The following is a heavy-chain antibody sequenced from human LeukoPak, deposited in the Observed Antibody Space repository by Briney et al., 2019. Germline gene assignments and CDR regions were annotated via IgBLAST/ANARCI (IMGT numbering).Heavy chain of an antibody. J-gene: IGHJ4*02. CDR3: ARALLYDSSGYYRYYFDY. CDR1: GGSISSGDYY. V-gene: IGHV4-30-4*01. CDR2: IYYSGST. Sequence: SETLSLTCTVSGGSISSGDYYWSWIRQPPGKGLEWIGYIYYSGSTYYNPSLKSRVTISVDTSKNQFSLKLSSVTAADTAVYYCARALLYDSSGYYRYYFDYWGQGTLVTVSS. D-gene: IGHD3-22*01.